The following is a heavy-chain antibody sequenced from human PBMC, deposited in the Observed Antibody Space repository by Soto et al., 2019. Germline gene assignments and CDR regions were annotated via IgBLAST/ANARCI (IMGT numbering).Heavy chain of an antibody. Sequence: EVQLLESGGGLVQPGGSLRLSCAASGFTFSSYAMRWVRQAPGKGLEWVSAISGSGGSTYYADSVKGRFTISRDNSKPPLYLQMNSLRAEATAVYYCARRGPGTYFDYWGQGTLVTVSS. J-gene: IGHJ4*02. CDR1: GFTFSSYA. CDR2: ISGSGGST. CDR3: ARRGPGTYFDY. D-gene: IGHD6-13*01. V-gene: IGHV3-23*01.